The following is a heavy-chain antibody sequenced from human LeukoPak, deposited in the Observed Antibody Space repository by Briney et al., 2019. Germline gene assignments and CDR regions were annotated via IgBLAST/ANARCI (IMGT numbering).Heavy chain of an antibody. J-gene: IGHJ2*01. D-gene: IGHD3-22*01. CDR3: ATSPPGDDSSGYCYPPLWYFDL. Sequence: ETLSLTCTVSGGSISSYYWSWIRQPPGKGLEWIGYIYYSGSTNYNPSLKSRVTISVDTSKNQFSLKLSSVTAADTAVYYCATSPPGDDSSGYCYPPLWYFDLWGRGTLVTVSS. CDR2: IYYSGST. CDR1: GGSISSYY. V-gene: IGHV4-59*01.